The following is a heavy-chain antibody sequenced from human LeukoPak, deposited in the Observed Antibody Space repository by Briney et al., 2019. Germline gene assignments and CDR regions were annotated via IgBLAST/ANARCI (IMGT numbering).Heavy chain of an antibody. D-gene: IGHD3-3*01. Sequence: SVKVSCKASGFTFTSSAMQWVRQARGQRLEWIGWIVVGSGNTNYAQKFQERVTITRDMSTSTAYMELSSLRSEDTAVYYCAASWRTYYDFWSGYSSPDAFDIWGQGTMVTVSS. V-gene: IGHV1-58*02. CDR3: AASWRTYYDFWSGYSSPDAFDI. CDR1: GFTFTSSA. CDR2: IVVGSGNT. J-gene: IGHJ3*02.